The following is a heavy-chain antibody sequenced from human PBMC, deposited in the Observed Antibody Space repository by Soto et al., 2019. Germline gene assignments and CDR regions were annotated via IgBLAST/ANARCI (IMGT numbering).Heavy chain of an antibody. J-gene: IGHJ4*02. CDR1: GFTFSSYA. CDR3: ARVPSSSWSGPLDFDY. Sequence: QVQLVESGGGVVQPGRSLRLSCAASGFTFSSYAMHWVRQAPGKGLEWVAVISYDGSNKYYADSVKGRFTISRDNSKNTLYLQMNSLRAEDTAVYYCARVPSSSWSGPLDFDYWGQGTLVTVSS. CDR2: ISYDGSNK. D-gene: IGHD6-13*01. V-gene: IGHV3-30-3*01.